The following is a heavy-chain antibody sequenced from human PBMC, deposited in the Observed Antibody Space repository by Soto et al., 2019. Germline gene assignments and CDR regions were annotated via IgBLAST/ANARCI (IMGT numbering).Heavy chain of an antibody. CDR1: GYTFTGYY. CDR3: ARVDGDYYDAFDI. D-gene: IGHD4-17*01. CDR2: INPNSGGT. J-gene: IGHJ3*02. V-gene: IGHV1-2*04. Sequence: SVKVSCKASGYTFTGYYMHWVRQAPGQGLEWMGWINPNSGGTNYAQKFQGWVTMTRDTSISTAYMELSRLRSDDTAVYYCARVDGDYYDAFDIWGQGTMVTVSS.